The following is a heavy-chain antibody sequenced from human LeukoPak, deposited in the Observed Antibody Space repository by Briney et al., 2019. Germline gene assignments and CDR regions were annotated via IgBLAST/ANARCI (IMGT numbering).Heavy chain of an antibody. Sequence: GGSLRLSCAASGFTFSNYAMSWVRQAPGKGLEWVSAISGSASSTYHADSVKGRFTISRDNSKNTLYLQMNSLRAEDTAVYYCARTHSFGYWGQGTLVTVSS. V-gene: IGHV3-23*01. CDR2: ISGSASST. J-gene: IGHJ4*02. CDR1: GFTFSNYA. CDR3: ARTHSFGY.